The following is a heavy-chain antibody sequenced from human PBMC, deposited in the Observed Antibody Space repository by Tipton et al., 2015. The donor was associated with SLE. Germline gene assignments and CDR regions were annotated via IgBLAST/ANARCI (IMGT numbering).Heavy chain of an antibody. J-gene: IGHJ2*01. CDR1: GESFLGYF. V-gene: IGHV4-34*12. CDR3: ARCGPNWYFDL. D-gene: IGHD2-21*01. Sequence: GLVKPSETLSLTCGVYGESFLGYFWTWIRQPPGKGLEWIGEIIHSGTTNYNPSLKSRVTISMDTSKNQVSLKLTSVTAADTAVYYCARCGPNWYFDLWGRGTLVTVSS. CDR2: IIHSGTT.